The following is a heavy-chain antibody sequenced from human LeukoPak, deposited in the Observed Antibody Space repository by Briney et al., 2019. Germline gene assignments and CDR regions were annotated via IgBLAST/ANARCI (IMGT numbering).Heavy chain of an antibody. J-gene: IGHJ4*02. CDR3: ARGSRSFDWLRSYFDF. V-gene: IGHV1-69-2*01. CDR2: VDLEDGDT. D-gene: IGHD3-9*01. CDR1: GYTFNDYY. Sequence: VKISCKASGYTFNDYYIHWVQQAPGKGLEWMGRVDLEDGDTIYAEKFQGRVTITADTSTDTAYMDLSSLRSFDTAVYYCARGSRSFDWLRSYFDFWGQATLVSVSS.